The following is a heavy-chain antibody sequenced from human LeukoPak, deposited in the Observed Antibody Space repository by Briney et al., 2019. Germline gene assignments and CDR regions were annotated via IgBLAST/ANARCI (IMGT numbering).Heavy chain of an antibody. Sequence: PGGSLRLSCAASGFTFSSYAMSWVRQAPGKGLEWVSAISGSGGSTYYADSVKGRFTISRDNSKNTLYLQMNSLRAEDTAVYYCAKPTPLDSSGYYYLEGYFDYWGQGTLVTVSS. CDR1: GFTFSSYA. J-gene: IGHJ4*02. V-gene: IGHV3-23*01. D-gene: IGHD3-22*01. CDR3: AKPTPLDSSGYYYLEGYFDY. CDR2: ISGSGGST.